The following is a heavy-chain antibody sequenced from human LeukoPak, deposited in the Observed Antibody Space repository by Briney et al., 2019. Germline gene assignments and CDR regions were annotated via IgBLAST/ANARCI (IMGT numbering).Heavy chain of an antibody. CDR2: ISYDGSNK. D-gene: IGHD2-8*02. J-gene: IGHJ4*02. CDR3: ARDKSGVALGY. Sequence: GGSLRLSCAASGFTFSSYAMHWVRQAPGKGLEWVAVISYDGSNKYYADSVKGRFTISRDNSKNTLYLQMNSLRAEDTAVYYCARDKSGVALGYWGQGTLVTVSS. CDR1: GFTFSSYA. V-gene: IGHV3-30-3*01.